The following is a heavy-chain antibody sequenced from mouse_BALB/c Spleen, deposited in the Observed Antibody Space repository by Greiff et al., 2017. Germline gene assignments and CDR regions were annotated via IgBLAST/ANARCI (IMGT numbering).Heavy chain of an antibody. CDR1: GFTFSSYA. J-gene: IGHJ3*01. D-gene: IGHD2-2*01. V-gene: IGHV5-6-5*01. CDR2: ISSGGST. Sequence: EVQRVESGGGLVKPGGSLKLSCAASGFTFSSYAMSWVRQTPEKRLEWVASISSGGSTYYPDSVKGRFTISRDNARNILYLQMSSLRSEDTAMYYCARADLYYGYHEFAYWGQGTLVTVSA. CDR3: ARADLYYGYHEFAY.